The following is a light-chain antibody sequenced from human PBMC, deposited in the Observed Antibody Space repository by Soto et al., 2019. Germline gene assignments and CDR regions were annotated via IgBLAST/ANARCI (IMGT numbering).Light chain of an antibody. J-gene: IGLJ2*01. V-gene: IGLV1-40*01. Sequence: QSVLTQPPSVSGAPGQRVTISCTGSSSNIGAGYDVHWYQQLPGTAPKVLIYGNSNRPAGVPDRCSGSKSGTSASLAITGLQAEDEADYYCQSYDSSLSGSVVFGGGTKLTVL. CDR2: GNS. CDR3: QSYDSSLSGSVV. CDR1: SSNIGAGYD.